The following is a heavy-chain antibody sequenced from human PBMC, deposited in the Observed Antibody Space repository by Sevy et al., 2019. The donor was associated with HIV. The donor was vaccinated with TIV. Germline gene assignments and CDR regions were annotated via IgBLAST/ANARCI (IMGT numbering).Heavy chain of an antibody. V-gene: IGHV1-58*01. CDR2: IVVASDST. J-gene: IGHJ4*02. CDR1: GFIFLTSA. Sequence: ASVKVSCKASGFIFLTSAVQWVRQARDQRLEWIGGIVVASDSTTYAEGFQERLTISKDMSTDTVYMHLSSLTSDDTATYFCAIDLWGADSSIHFPYWGQGTLVSVSS. CDR3: AIDLWGADSSIHFPY. D-gene: IGHD3-16*01.